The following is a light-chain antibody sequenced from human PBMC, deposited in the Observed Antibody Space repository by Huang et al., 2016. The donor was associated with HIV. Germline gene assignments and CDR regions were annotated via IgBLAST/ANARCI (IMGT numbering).Light chain of an antibody. J-gene: IGKJ4*01. V-gene: IGKV1-33*01. CDR2: DAA. CDR3: QQYNDLLLLT. CDR1: QDISHY. Sequence: DIQMTQSPSSLSASVGDRVTITCQASQDISHYLSWYQQKQGKAPELLIYDAAKLQIGVPTRFTGSGSGTHFTLTITSLQPEDIATYYCQQYNDLLLLTFGGGTKVEIK.